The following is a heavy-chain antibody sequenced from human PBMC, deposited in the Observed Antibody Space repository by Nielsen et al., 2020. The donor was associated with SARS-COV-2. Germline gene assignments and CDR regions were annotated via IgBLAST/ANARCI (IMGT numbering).Heavy chain of an antibody. D-gene: IGHD6-13*01. V-gene: IGHV3-9*01. CDR3: ATGAAAGTGNYYYGMDV. J-gene: IGHJ6*02. CDR1: GFTFDDSA. Sequence: SLKISCAASGFTFDDSAMHWVRHARGQGVEWVSGISWNSGSIGYADSVKGRFTISRDNAKNALYLQMNSLRAEATALYYCATGAAAGTGNYYYGMDVWGQGTTVTVSS. CDR2: ISWNSGSI.